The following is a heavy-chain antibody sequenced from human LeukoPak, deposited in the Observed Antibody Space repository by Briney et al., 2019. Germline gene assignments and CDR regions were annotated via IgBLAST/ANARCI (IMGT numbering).Heavy chain of an antibody. Sequence: GASVKVSCKASGYTFTGYSMHWGRQAPGQGLEWMGWINPNSGGTNYAQKFQGRVSMTRDTSISTAYMELSRLRSDDTAVYYCARITGTDFDYWGQGTLVTVSS. CDR1: GYTFTGYS. V-gene: IGHV1-2*02. J-gene: IGHJ4*02. CDR3: ARITGTDFDY. D-gene: IGHD1-20*01. CDR2: INPNSGGT.